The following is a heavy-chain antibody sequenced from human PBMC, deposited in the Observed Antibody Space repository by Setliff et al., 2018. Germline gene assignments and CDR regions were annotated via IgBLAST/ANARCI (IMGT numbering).Heavy chain of an antibody. Sequence: SETLSLTCAVYGGSFSDYYWSWIRQSPGKGLEWIGGINHRGNTNYNPSLKSRVTMSVDTSKNQFSLKLSSVTAADTAVYYCARKGISALSGAFDMWGQGTLVTVSS. CDR1: GGSFSDYY. CDR3: ARKGISALSGAFDM. D-gene: IGHD2-15*01. CDR2: INHRGNT. J-gene: IGHJ4*02. V-gene: IGHV4-34*01.